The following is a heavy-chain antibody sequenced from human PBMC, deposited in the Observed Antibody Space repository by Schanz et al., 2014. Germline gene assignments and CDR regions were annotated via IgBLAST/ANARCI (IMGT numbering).Heavy chain of an antibody. V-gene: IGHV1-69*04. CDR3: AKVDRTRYYAMDV. Sequence: QVQLVQSAPEVKKPGVSVKVSCKASGGTFSSSTLTWVRQAPGQGLEWMGRIIPILDKTNYAQKFQGRVTMTADKATSTVYMEVSGLRSEDTAVYYCAKVDRTRYYAMDVWGQGTTVTVSS. CDR1: GGTFSSST. J-gene: IGHJ6*02. D-gene: IGHD3-9*01. CDR2: IIPILDKT.